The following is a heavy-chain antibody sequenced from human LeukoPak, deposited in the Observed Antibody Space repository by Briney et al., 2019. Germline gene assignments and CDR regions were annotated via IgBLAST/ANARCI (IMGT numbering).Heavy chain of an antibody. D-gene: IGHD3-10*01. V-gene: IGHV4-59*01. CDR3: AREDRGNWFDP. Sequence: SETLSLTCSVSTDSINNYFWSWVRQPPGKGLEWIGYINDSGSTSYNPSLKSRVTISIDKSKNQFSLRLTSVAAADPAVYYCAREDRGNWFDPWGEGTLVTVSS. J-gene: IGHJ5*02. CDR1: TDSINNYF. CDR2: INDSGST.